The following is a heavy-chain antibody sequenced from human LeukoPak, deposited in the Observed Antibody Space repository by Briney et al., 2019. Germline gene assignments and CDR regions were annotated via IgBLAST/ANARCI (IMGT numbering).Heavy chain of an antibody. V-gene: IGHV1-8*01. CDR3: ERGGGYCGGDCYSGYYYYGMDV. J-gene: IGHJ6*02. CDR2: MNPNSGNT. CDR1: GYTFTSYD. Sequence: ASVKVSCKASGYTFTSYDINWVGQATGQGVEWMGWMNPNSGNTGYAQKFQGRITMTRNTSISTAYMELSSLRAEATAVDYCERGGGYCGGDCYSGYYYYGMDVWGQGTTVTASS. D-gene: IGHD2-21*02.